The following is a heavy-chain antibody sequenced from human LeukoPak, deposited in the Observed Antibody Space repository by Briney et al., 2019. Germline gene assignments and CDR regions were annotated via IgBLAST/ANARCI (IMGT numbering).Heavy chain of an antibody. D-gene: IGHD5-18*01. V-gene: IGHV3-48*03. J-gene: IGHJ4*02. CDR2: ISSSGNTM. CDR3: ARGGRGTQLWYFDY. CDR1: GFTFSSYE. Sequence: PGGSLRLSCAASGFTFSSYEMNWVRQAPGKGLEWVSYISSSGNTMHYADSVKGRFTISRDNAKNSLYLQMNSLRAEDTAVYYCARGGRGTQLWYFDYWGQGTLVTVSS.